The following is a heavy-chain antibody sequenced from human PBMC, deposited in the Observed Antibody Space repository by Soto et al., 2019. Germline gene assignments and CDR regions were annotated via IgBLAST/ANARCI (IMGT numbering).Heavy chain of an antibody. CDR3: AREVTMVRGEFGDDAFDI. V-gene: IGHV4-59*01. CDR2: IYYSGST. J-gene: IGHJ3*02. D-gene: IGHD3-10*01. CDR1: GGSISSDY. Sequence: PSETLSLTCTVSGGSISSDYWSWIRQPPGKVLEWIGYIYYSGSTNYNPSLKSRVTISVDTSKNQFSLKLSSVTAADTAVYYCAREVTMVRGEFGDDAFDIWGQGTMVTVS.